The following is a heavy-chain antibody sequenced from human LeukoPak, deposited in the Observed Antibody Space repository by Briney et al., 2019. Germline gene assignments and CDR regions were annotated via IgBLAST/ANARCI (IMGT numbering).Heavy chain of an antibody. J-gene: IGHJ4*02. Sequence: PSETLSLTCTVSGGSISSSSYYWGWIRQPPGKGLEWIGSIYYSGSTYYNPSLKSRVTISVDTSKNQFSLKLSSVTAADTAVYYCARVSPVQLERGWEDRIDYWGQGTLVTVSS. CDR2: IYYSGST. D-gene: IGHD1-1*01. V-gene: IGHV4-39*01. CDR3: ARVSPVQLERGWEDRIDY. CDR1: GGSISSSSYY.